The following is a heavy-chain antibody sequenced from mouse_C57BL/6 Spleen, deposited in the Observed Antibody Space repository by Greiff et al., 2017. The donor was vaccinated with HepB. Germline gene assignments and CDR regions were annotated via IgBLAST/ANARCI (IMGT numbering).Heavy chain of an antibody. Sequence: VQLQQSGAELVRPGASVKLSCTASGFNIKDYYMHWVKQRPEQGLEWIGRIDPEDGDTEYAPKFQGKATMTADTSSNTAYLQLSSLTSEDTAVYYCTRGFYYGSSLYYFDYWGQGTTLTVSS. V-gene: IGHV14-1*01. CDR3: TRGFYYGSSLYYFDY. D-gene: IGHD1-1*01. J-gene: IGHJ2*01. CDR1: GFNIKDYY. CDR2: IDPEDGDT.